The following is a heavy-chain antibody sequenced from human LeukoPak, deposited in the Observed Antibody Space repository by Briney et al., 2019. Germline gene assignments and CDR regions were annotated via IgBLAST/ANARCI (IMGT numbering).Heavy chain of an antibody. V-gene: IGHV4-4*02. Sequence: SETLSLTSAVSGGSITTRDCWCWVRQPPGKGLEWIGEICLDGRIHYTPSLRSRPSISIDRSKAQFSLNLVSVAAADTAIYFCASQGGLRNDFWGQGILVSVSS. CDR2: ICLDGRI. J-gene: IGHJ4*02. CDR1: GGSITTRDC. CDR3: ASQGGLRNDF. D-gene: IGHD2-15*01.